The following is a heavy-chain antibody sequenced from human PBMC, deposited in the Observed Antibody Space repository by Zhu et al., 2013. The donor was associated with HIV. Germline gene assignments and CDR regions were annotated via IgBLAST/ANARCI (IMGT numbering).Heavy chain of an antibody. CDR3: ARDRGYCGGGSCQTDY. CDR2: INPNSGDT. J-gene: IGHJ4*02. CDR1: GYTFTAYY. D-gene: IGHD2-15*01. Sequence: QVQLVESGAEVKKPGASVKVSCKASGYTFTAYYIHWVRQAPGQGLEWMGWINPNSGDTKYAQKFQGRVTMTRDTSISTAYMELSSLRSDDAAVFYCARDRGYCGGGSCQTDYWGQGTLVTVSS. V-gene: IGHV1-2*02.